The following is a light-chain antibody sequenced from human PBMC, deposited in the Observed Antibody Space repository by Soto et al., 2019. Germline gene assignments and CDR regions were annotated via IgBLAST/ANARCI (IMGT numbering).Light chain of an antibody. V-gene: IGKV1-5*03. CDR2: KAS. Sequence: DIQMTQSPSTLSASVGDRVTLTCRASQSISSWLAWYQQKPGKAPKRLIYKASSLESGVPSRFSGSGSGTEFTLTISSLQPDDFATYYCQQYNSSSCTFGQGTKVEIK. CDR1: QSISSW. CDR3: QQYNSSSCT. J-gene: IGKJ1*01.